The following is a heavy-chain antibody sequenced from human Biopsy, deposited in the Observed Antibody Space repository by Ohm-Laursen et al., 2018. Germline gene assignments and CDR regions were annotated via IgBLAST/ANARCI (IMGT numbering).Heavy chain of an antibody. D-gene: IGHD6-19*01. CDR3: ARGGIAVAGTNFDY. Sequence: SLRLSCTASGFTVSSIYMSWVRQAPGKGLEWVSVIYSGGSTYYADSVKGRFTISRDNSKNTLYLQMNSLRAEDTAVYYCARGGIAVAGTNFDYWGQGTLVTVSS. J-gene: IGHJ4*02. CDR2: IYSGGST. V-gene: IGHV3-66*01. CDR1: GFTVSSIY.